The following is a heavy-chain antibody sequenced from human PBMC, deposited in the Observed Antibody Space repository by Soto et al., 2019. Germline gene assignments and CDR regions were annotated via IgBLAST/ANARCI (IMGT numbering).Heavy chain of an antibody. Sequence: SETLSLTXTVSGGSISSGDYYWSWIRQPPGKGLEWIGEINHSGSTNYNPSLKSRVTISVDTSKNQLSLKLSSVTAADTAVYYCATQLAAAGSDYYYYGMDVWGQGTTVTVSS. CDR2: INHSGST. J-gene: IGHJ6*02. CDR3: ATQLAAAGSDYYYYGMDV. D-gene: IGHD6-13*01. V-gene: IGHV4-39*07. CDR1: GGSISSGDYY.